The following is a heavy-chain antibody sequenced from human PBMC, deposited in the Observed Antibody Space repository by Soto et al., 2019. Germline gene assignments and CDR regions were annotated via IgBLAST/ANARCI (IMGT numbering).Heavy chain of an antibody. Sequence: GGSLRLSCAASGFKFSNYAMSWVRQAPGKGLEWVSLISATGGGTYYADSVKGRFTISRDNSHNTLYLQVHSLTAEDTAVYYCAKDRRAGGNSAFYFDFWGQGAKVTVSS. J-gene: IGHJ4*02. CDR2: ISATGGGT. D-gene: IGHD3-16*01. V-gene: IGHV3-23*01. CDR3: AKDRRAGGNSAFYFDF. CDR1: GFKFSNYA.